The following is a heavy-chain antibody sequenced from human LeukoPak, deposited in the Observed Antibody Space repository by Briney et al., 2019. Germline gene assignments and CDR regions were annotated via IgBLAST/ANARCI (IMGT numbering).Heavy chain of an antibody. J-gene: IGHJ4*02. CDR2: INHSGST. D-gene: IGHD2-8*02. V-gene: IGHV4-34*01. CDR1: GGSISSYY. CDR3: AIWVSGLYFDY. Sequence: SETLSLTCTVSGGSISSYYWSWIRQPPGKGLEWIGEINHSGSTNYNPSLKSRVTISVDTSKNQFSLKLSSVTAADTAVYYCAIWVSGLYFDYWGQGTLVTVSS.